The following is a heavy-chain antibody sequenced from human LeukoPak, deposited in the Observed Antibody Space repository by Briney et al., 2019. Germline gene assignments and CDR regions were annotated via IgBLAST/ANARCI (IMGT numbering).Heavy chain of an antibody. CDR3: ARGMGLLWFGELLDGMDV. D-gene: IGHD3-10*01. Sequence: ASVKVSCKASGYTFTSYDINWVRQATGQGLEGMGWMNPNSGNTGYAQKFQGRATMTRNTSISTAYMELSSLRSEDTAVYYCARGMGLLWFGELLDGMDVWGQGTTVTVSS. J-gene: IGHJ6*02. CDR1: GYTFTSYD. V-gene: IGHV1-8*01. CDR2: MNPNSGNT.